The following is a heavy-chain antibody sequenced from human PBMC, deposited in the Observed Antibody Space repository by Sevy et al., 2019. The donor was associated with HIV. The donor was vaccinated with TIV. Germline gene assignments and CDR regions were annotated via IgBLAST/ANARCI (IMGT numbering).Heavy chain of an antibody. J-gene: IGHJ4*02. D-gene: IGHD1-26*01. Sequence: GGSLRLSCADSGLSVSDNYMNWVRQAPGKGLELVSVFYSDGRTYYADSVKGRFTISRDNSKNILYLQMNSLRDEDTAVYYCARDPHEIMLSGSYYLYWGQGTRVTVSS. CDR3: ARDPHEIMLSGSYYLY. CDR2: FYSDGRT. V-gene: IGHV3-66*01. CDR1: GLSVSDNY.